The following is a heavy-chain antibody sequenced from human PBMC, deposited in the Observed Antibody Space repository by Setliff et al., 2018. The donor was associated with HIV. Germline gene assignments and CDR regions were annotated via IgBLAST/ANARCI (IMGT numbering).Heavy chain of an antibody. J-gene: IGHJ3*02. CDR2: IIPAFGTP. D-gene: IGHD3-10*01. CDR3: ARDKYYGSGSYIFWTFDI. CDR1: GDTLSIHP. V-gene: IGHV1-69*05. Sequence: SVKVSCKASGDTLSIHPISWVRQAPGRGLDWMGGIIPAFGTPNYAQKFQGRVTITTDESTSTAYMELSSLRSEDTAVYYCARDKYYGSGSYIFWTFDIWGQGTMVTVSS.